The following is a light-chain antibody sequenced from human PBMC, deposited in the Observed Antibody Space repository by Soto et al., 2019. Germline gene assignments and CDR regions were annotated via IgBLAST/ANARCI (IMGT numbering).Light chain of an antibody. CDR2: GNN. CDR3: AVWDDSLSGVV. Sequence: QSALTQPPSASGTPGQTVTISSSGSSSNIGTNYVFWYQQLPGTAPKLLIYGNNQRPSGVPDRFSGSRSGTSASLAISGLRPEDEADYYCAVWDDSLSGVVFGGGTKLTVL. V-gene: IGLV1-47*01. J-gene: IGLJ3*02. CDR1: SSNIGTNY.